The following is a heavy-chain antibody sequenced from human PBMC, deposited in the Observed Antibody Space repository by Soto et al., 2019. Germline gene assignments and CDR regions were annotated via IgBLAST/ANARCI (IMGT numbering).Heavy chain of an antibody. CDR3: ARDPPSYSSSWYQNYYYHGMDV. CDR1: GYTFTSYA. V-gene: IGHV1-3*01. CDR2: INAGNGNT. J-gene: IGHJ6*02. Sequence: GASVKVSCKASGYTFTSYAMHWVRQAPGQRLEWTGWINAGNGNTKYSQKFQGRVTITRDTSASTAYMELSSLRSEDTAVYYCARDPPSYSSSWYQNYYYHGMDVWGQGTTVTVSS. D-gene: IGHD6-13*01.